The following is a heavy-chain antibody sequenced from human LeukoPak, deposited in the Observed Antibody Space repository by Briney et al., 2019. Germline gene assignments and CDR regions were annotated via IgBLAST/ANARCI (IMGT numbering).Heavy chain of an antibody. CDR3: ARLAVTMVRGVIVDY. V-gene: IGHV4-59*08. CDR2: IYYSGST. CDR1: GASISSDY. D-gene: IGHD3-10*01. Sequence: PSETLSLTCTVSGASISSDYWSWIRQPPGKGLEWIGYIYYSGSTNYNPSLKSRVTISVDTSKNQFSLKLSSVTAADTAVYYCARLAVTMVRGVIVDYWGQGTLVTVSS. J-gene: IGHJ4*02.